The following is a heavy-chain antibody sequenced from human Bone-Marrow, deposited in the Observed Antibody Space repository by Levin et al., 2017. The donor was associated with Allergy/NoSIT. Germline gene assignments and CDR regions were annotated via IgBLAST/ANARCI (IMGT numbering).Heavy chain of an antibody. CDR2: TFYYGIP. CDR1: GDSMTTYS. V-gene: IGHV4-59*01. J-gene: IGHJ6*02. CDR3: AREFGIAGIV. Sequence: SQTLSLTCHVSGDSMTTYSWNWIRQAPGKGLQWIGSTFYYGIPNYNPSLKSRVTISADTSKNQFSLKVTSVTAADTAVYYCAREFGIAGIVWGQGTTVTVSS. D-gene: IGHD1-14*01.